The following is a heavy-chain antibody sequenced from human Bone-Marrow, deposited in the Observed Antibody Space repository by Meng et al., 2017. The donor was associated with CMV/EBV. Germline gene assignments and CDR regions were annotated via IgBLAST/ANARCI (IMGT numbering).Heavy chain of an antibody. CDR3: ARTHYDILTGYYNIKKYNWFDP. V-gene: IGHV4-34*01. J-gene: IGHJ5*02. Sequence: YYWSWIRQPPAKGLEWIGEINHSGSTNYNPSLKSRVTISVDTSKNQFSLKLSSVTAADTAVYYCARTHYDILTGYYNIKKYNWFDPWGQGTLVTVSS. D-gene: IGHD3-9*01. CDR1: YY. CDR2: INHSGST.